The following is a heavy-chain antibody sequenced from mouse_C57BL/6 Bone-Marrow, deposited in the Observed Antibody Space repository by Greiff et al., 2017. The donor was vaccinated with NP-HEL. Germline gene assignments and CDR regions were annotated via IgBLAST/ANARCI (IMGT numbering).Heavy chain of an antibody. CDR3: ARYRGNYDYDGDWYFDV. V-gene: IGHV7-3*01. D-gene: IGHD2-4*01. CDR2: IRNKANGYTT. Sequence: EVKLVESGGGLVQPGGSLSLSCAASGFTFTDYYMSWVRQPPGKALEWLGFIRNKANGYTTEYSAYVKGRFTISRDNSQSILYLQMNALRAEDSATYYCARYRGNYDYDGDWYFDVWGTGTTVTVSS. J-gene: IGHJ1*03. CDR1: GFTFTDYY.